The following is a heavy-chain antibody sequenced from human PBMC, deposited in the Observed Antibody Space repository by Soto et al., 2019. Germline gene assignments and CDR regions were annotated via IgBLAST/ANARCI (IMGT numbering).Heavy chain of an antibody. V-gene: IGHV1-69*06. CDR2: IIPLLGTV. CDR3: ARDPLELFGYMDV. Sequence: QEELVQSGAEVKKPGSSVNVSCKASEGTFSSYSITWVRQAPGQRLEWMGEIIPLLGTVNYAQKFQGRVTITGDKSTSTIYIGLSSLRSDDTAVYYCARDPLELFGYMDVWGQGTTVTVSS. CDR1: EGTFSSYS. D-gene: IGHD1-26*01. J-gene: IGHJ6*02.